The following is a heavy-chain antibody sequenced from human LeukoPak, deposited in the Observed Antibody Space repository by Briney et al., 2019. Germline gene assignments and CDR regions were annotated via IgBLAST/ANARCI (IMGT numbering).Heavy chain of an antibody. CDR2: INPNSGGT. CDR1: GYTFTGYY. D-gene: IGHD2-2*01. J-gene: IGHJ4*02. CDR3: ARETEDVVVVPAAAYFDY. Sequence: ASVKVSCKASGYTFTGYYMHWVRQAPGQGLEWMGWINPNSGGTNYAQKFQGGVTMTRDTSISTAYMDLSRLRSDDTAVFYCARETEDVVVVPAAAYFDYWGQGTLVTVSS. V-gene: IGHV1-2*02.